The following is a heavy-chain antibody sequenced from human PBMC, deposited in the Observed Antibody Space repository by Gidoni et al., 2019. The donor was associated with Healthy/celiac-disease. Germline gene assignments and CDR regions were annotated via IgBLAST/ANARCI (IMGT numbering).Heavy chain of an antibody. D-gene: IGHD6-19*01. Sequence: QVQLQQWGAGLLKPSETLSLTCAVYGGSFSGYYWSWIRQPPGKGLEWIGEINHSGSTNYNPSLKSRVTISVDTSKNQFSLKLSSVTAADTAVYYCARGLAVAGTVHYFDYWGQGTLVTVSS. CDR1: GGSFSGYY. V-gene: IGHV4-34*01. CDR3: ARGLAVAGTVHYFDY. CDR2: INHSGST. J-gene: IGHJ4*02.